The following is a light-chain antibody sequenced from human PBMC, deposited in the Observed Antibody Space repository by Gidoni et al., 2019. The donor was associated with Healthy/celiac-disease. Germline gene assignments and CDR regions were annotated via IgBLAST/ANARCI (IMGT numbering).Light chain of an antibody. V-gene: IGKV3-11*01. CDR1: QSVSSY. Sequence: EIVLTQSPATRSLSPGERATLSCRARQSVSSYVAWYQQKPGQAPRLLIYDASNRATGIPARFSGSGSGTDFTLPISILEPEDFAVYYCQQRSNWPPTFGQGTRLEIK. CDR3: QQRSNWPPT. J-gene: IGKJ5*01. CDR2: DAS.